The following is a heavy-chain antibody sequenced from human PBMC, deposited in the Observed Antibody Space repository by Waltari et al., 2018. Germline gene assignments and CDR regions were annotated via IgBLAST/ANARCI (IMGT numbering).Heavy chain of an antibody. Sequence: QVQLVQSGAEVKKPGASVKVPCKASGYTFNSYDINWVRQATGQGLEWMGWMNPNSGNTGYAQKFQGRVTMTRNTSISTAYMELSSLRSEDTAVYYCASGEYDDSTGSRYYGMDVWGQGTTVTVSS. CDR2: MNPNSGNT. CDR1: GYTFNSYD. CDR3: ASGEYDDSTGSRYYGMDV. V-gene: IGHV1-8*01. D-gene: IGHD3-22*01. J-gene: IGHJ6*02.